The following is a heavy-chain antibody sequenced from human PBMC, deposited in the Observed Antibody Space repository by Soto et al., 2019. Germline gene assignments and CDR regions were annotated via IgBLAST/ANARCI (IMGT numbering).Heavy chain of an antibody. D-gene: IGHD3-10*01. Sequence: PGGSLRLSCAASGLTFSSYSMNWVRQAPGKGLEWVSYISSSSSTIYYADSVKGRFTISRDNAKNSLYLQMNSLRAEDTAVYYCAFGEESRYYYYGMDVWGQGTTVTVCS. CDR1: GLTFSSYS. CDR3: AFGEESRYYYYGMDV. V-gene: IGHV3-48*01. CDR2: ISSSSSTI. J-gene: IGHJ6*02.